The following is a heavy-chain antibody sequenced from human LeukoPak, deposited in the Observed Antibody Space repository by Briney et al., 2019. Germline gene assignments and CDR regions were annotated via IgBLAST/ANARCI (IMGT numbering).Heavy chain of an antibody. CDR1: GFSFDDYA. J-gene: IGHJ6*03. CDR2: ISWNSGSI. Sequence: GRSLGLSCAASGFSFDDYAMHWVRQAPGKGLEWVSGISWNSGSIGYADSVKGRFTISRDNAKNSLYLQMNSLRAEDMALYYCAKDIARGPYYYYMDVWGKGTTVTVSS. CDR3: AKDIARGPYYYYMDV. V-gene: IGHV3-9*03. D-gene: IGHD3-10*01.